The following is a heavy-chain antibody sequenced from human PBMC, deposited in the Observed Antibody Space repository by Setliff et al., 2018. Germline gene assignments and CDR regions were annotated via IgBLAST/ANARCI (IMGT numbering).Heavy chain of an antibody. Sequence: PGGSLRLSCAASGFTFSSYGMHWVRQAPGRGLEWVGYIPYDGSNQFYPDSLKGRFTISRDDSKNTLYLQMNSLRPEDTGVYYCARVIVGGGNTPFDLWGQGTLVTVSS. CDR3: ARVIVGGGNTPFDL. CDR1: GFTFSSYG. V-gene: IGHV3-30*02. CDR2: IPYDGSNQ. D-gene: IGHD2-21*01. J-gene: IGHJ4*02.